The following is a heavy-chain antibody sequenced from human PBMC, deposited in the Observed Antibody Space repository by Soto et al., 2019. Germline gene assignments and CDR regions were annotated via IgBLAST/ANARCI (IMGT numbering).Heavy chain of an antibody. V-gene: IGHV3-33*01. CDR3: ARDHYDILTGYYHYYYYGMDV. D-gene: IGHD3-9*01. Sequence: GGSLRLSCAASGFTFSSYGMHWVRQAPGKGLEWVAVIWYDGSNKYYAGSVKGRFTISRDNSKNTLYLQMNSLRAEDTAVYYCARDHYDILTGYYHYYYYGMDVWGQGTTVTVSS. CDR1: GFTFSSYG. J-gene: IGHJ6*02. CDR2: IWYDGSNK.